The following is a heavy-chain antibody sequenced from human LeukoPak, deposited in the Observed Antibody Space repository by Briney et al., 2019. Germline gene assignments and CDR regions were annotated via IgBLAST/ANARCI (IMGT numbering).Heavy chain of an antibody. CDR2: INPNSGGT. CDR1: GYTFTSYG. CDR3: ARDGLYSSSWYVGWFDP. D-gene: IGHD6-13*01. Sequence: ASVKVSCKASGYTFTSYGISWVRQAPGQGLEWMGWINPNSGGTNYAQKFQGRVTMTRDTSISTAYMELSRLRSDDTAVYYCARDGLYSSSWYVGWFDPWGQGTLVTVSS. J-gene: IGHJ5*02. V-gene: IGHV1-2*02.